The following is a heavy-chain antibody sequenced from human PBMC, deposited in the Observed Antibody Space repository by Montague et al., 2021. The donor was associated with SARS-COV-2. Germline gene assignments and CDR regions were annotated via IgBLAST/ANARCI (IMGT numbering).Heavy chain of an antibody. D-gene: IGHD3-3*01. Sequence: PALVKPTQTLTLTCTFSGFSLSTSGVGVGWIRRPPGKALEWLALIYWDDDKRYSPSLKSRLTITKDTSKNQVVLTMTNMDPVDTATYYCARRITIYAFDIWDQGTMVTVSS. CDR3: ARRITIYAFDI. V-gene: IGHV2-5*02. J-gene: IGHJ3*02. CDR2: IYWDDDK. CDR1: GFSLSTSGVG.